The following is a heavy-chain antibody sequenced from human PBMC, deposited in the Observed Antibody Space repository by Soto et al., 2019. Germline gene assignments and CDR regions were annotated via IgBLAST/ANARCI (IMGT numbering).Heavy chain of an antibody. CDR3: ARDGSPYGEPQDAFDI. V-gene: IGHV3-30-3*01. CDR2: ISYDGNNK. Sequence: PGGSLRLSCAASGFPFSDYSLHWVRRAPGKGLHWVALISYDGNNKDFAASVNGRFSISRDNSRNTMYRQLNSLRLEDTGIYSCARDGSPYGEPQDAFDIWGQGTLVTV. CDR1: GFPFSDYS. D-gene: IGHD4-17*01. J-gene: IGHJ3*02.